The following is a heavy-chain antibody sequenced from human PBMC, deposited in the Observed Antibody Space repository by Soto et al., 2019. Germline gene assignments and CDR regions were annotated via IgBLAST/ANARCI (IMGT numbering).Heavy chain of an antibody. V-gene: IGHV4-34*01. CDR2: INHSGST. CDR3: ARGYNYRAFDY. D-gene: IGHD5-18*01. J-gene: IGHJ4*02. Sequence: SETLSLTCAVYGGSFSGYYWSWIRQPPGKGLEWIGEINHSGSTNYNPSLKSRVTISVDTSKNQFSLKLSSVTAADTAVYYCARGYNYRAFDYWGQGTPVTVSS. CDR1: GGSFSGYY.